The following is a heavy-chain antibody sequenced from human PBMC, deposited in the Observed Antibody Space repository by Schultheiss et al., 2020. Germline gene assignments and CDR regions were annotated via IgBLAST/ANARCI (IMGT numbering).Heavy chain of an antibody. Sequence: GDSLKISCAASGFTFSSYWMHWVRQAPGKGLVWVSRINGDGSSTTYADSVKGRFTISRDNSKNTLYLQMNSLRAEDTAVYYCARGILTGYYYYYGMDVWGQGTTVTVSS. CDR1: GFTFSSYW. D-gene: IGHD3-9*01. CDR2: INGDGSST. V-gene: IGHV3-74*01. J-gene: IGHJ6*02. CDR3: ARGILTGYYYYYGMDV.